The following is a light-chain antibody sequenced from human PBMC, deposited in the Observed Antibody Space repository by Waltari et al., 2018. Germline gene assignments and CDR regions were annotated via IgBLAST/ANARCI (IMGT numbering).Light chain of an antibody. CDR2: QDS. CDR3: QAWDSSTAGVV. V-gene: IGLV3-1*01. CDR1: KLGDKY. Sequence: SYELTQPPSVYVSPGQTASITCSGDKLGDKYACWYQQKPGQSPVLVIYQDSKRPSGIPERFSGSNSGNTATLTISGTQAMDEADYYCQAWDSSTAGVVFGGGTKLTVL. J-gene: IGLJ2*01.